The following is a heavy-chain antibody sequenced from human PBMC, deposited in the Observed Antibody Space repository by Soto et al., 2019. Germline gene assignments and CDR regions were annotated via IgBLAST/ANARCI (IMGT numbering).Heavy chain of an antibody. CDR2: INPDNGNT. CDR3: ARGIATGQLDP. D-gene: IGHD2-15*01. J-gene: IGHJ5*02. V-gene: IGHV1-3*01. Sequence: QLVLSGAEVKKPGASVKISCKASGYTFTRYTMNWVRQAPGQRLEWMGWINPDNGNTKSSQKFQDRVIITRDTSASTAYMDLSSLRSEDTAVYYCARGIATGQLDPWGQGTLVTVSS. CDR1: GYTFTRYT.